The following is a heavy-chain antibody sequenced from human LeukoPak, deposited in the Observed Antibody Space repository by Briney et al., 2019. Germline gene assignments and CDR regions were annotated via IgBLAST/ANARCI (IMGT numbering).Heavy chain of an antibody. CDR3: ARDHGSGSPDDY. V-gene: IGHV4-34*01. CDR1: GGAFSGYY. CDR2: INHSGST. D-gene: IGHD3-10*01. Sequence: SETLSLTCAVYGGAFSGYYWSWIRQPPGKGLDWIGEINHSGSTNYNPSLKSRVTISVDTSKNQFSLKLSSVTAADTAVYYCARDHGSGSPDDYWGQGTLVTVSS. J-gene: IGHJ4*02.